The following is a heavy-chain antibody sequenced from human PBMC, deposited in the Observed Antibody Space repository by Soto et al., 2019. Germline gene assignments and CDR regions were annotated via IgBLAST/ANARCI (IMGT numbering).Heavy chain of an antibody. CDR1: GFTFSGGYW. CDR2: IKEDGRET. V-gene: IGHV3-7*03. Sequence: EVLVVESGGGLVQPGGSLRLSCAVSGFTFSGGYWMKWVRQAPGKGLEWVATIKEDGRETYYVDSVKGRFTISRDSAKNSLYLQMNSLRVEDTAVHYCASTRGYWGQGTLVTVSS. J-gene: IGHJ4*02. D-gene: IGHD3-3*01. CDR3: ASTRGY.